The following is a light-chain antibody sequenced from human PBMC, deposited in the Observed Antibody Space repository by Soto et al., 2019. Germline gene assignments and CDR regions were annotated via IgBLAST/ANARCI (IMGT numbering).Light chain of an antibody. CDR2: DVS. CDR1: SSDVGGYSY. Sequence: QSALPQPASVSGSPGQSIAISCTGTSSDVGGYSYVSWYQQQPGKAPKLVISDVSNRPSGVSDRFSGSKSGNTASLTISGLQTEDEAGYYCASYTTSSTYVFGTGTKVTV. J-gene: IGLJ1*01. CDR3: ASYTTSSTYV. V-gene: IGLV2-14*01.